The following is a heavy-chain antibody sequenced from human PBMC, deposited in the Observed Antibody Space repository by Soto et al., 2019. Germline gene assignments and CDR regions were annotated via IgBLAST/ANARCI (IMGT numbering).Heavy chain of an antibody. V-gene: IGHV3-30-3*01. D-gene: IGHD6-6*01. Sequence: GGSLRLSCAASGFTFSSYAMHWVRQAPGKGLEWVAVISYDGSNKYYADSVKGRFTISRDNSKNTLYLQMNSLRAEDTAVYYCARESSLVGYYYGMDVWGQGTTVTVSS. CDR3: ARESSLVGYYYGMDV. J-gene: IGHJ6*02. CDR2: ISYDGSNK. CDR1: GFTFSSYA.